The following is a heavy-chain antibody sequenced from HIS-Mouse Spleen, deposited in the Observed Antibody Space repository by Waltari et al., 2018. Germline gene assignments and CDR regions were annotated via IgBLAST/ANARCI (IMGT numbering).Heavy chain of an antibody. V-gene: IGHV4-39*07. Sequence: QLQLQESGPGLVKPSETLSLTCTVSGGSISSSSYYWGWIRQPPGKGLEWIGSIYYSGRTYYNPSRKRRVTISVDTSKNQFSLKLSSVTAADTAVYYCAREIPYSSSWYDWYFDLWGRGTLVTVSS. CDR2: IYYSGRT. CDR1: GGSISSSSYY. J-gene: IGHJ2*01. D-gene: IGHD6-13*01. CDR3: AREIPYSSSWYDWYFDL.